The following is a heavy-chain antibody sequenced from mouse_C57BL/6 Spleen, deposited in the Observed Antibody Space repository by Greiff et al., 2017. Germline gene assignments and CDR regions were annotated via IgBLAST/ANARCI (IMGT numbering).Heavy chain of an antibody. V-gene: IGHV3-5*01. Sequence: EVKLMESGPGLVKPSQTVFLTCTVTGISITTGNYRWSWIRQFPGNKLEWIGYIYYSGTITYNPSLTRRTTITRDTPKNQFFLEMKSLTAEDTATYYCARDKVRGYYGFDYWGQGTTLTVSS. CDR3: ARDKVRGYYGFDY. D-gene: IGHD1-1*01. J-gene: IGHJ2*01. CDR2: IYYSGTI. CDR1: GISITTGNYR.